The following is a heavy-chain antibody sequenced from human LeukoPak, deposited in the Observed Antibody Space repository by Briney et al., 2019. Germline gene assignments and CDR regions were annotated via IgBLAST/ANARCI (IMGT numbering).Heavy chain of an antibody. J-gene: IGHJ4*02. Sequence: GGSLRLSCAASGFDFDDYAMQWVRQAPGKGLEWVSGISWNSNTKGYADSVKGRFTISRDNAKHSLYLQMDSLRPEDTALYYCAKDIVGSAMTGIDYWDQGTLVTVSS. V-gene: IGHV3-9*01. CDR1: GFDFDDYA. CDR3: AKDIVGSAMTGIDY. CDR2: ISWNSNTK. D-gene: IGHD1-1*01.